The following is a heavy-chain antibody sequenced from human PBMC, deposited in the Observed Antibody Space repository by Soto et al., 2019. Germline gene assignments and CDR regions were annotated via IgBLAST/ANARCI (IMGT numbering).Heavy chain of an antibody. V-gene: IGHV3-33*01. CDR2: IWYDGSNK. CDR3: ASLTLIAAADYFYY. Sequence: QVQLVESGGGVVQPGRSLRLSCAASGFTFSSYGMHWVRQAPGKGLEWVAVIWYDGSNKYYADSVKGRFTISRDNSKNTLYLQMNSLGAEDTAVYYCASLTLIAAADYFYYWGQGTLVTVSS. D-gene: IGHD6-13*01. CDR1: GFTFSSYG. J-gene: IGHJ4*02.